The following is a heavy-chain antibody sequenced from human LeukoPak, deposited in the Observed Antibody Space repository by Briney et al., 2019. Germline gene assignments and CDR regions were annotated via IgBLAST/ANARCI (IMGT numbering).Heavy chain of an antibody. CDR3: ARGRGEYSSSWYPKFGTRYYYYMDV. J-gene: IGHJ6*03. D-gene: IGHD6-13*01. V-gene: IGHV4-61*05. CDR2: IYDSGTT. Sequence: PSETLSLTCTVSGGSISSSSYYWSWIRQPPGKGLEWFGYIYDSGTTNYNPSLKSRVTISVDTSKNQFSLKLSSVTAADTAVYYCARGRGEYSSSWYPKFGTRYYYYMDVWGKGTTVTVSS. CDR1: GGSISSSSYY.